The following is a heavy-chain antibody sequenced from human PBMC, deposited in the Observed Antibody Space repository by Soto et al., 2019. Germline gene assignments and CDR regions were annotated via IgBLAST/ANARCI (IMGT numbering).Heavy chain of an antibody. CDR1: GGSISSYY. CDR3: ARHRRDFDY. CDR2: IYYSGST. V-gene: IGHV4-59*08. Sequence: SETLSLTCTVSGGSISSYYWSWIRQPPGKGLEWIGYIYYSGSTNYNPSLKSRVTISVDTSKDQFSLKLSSVTAADTAVYYCARHRRDFDYWGQGTLVTVSS. J-gene: IGHJ4*02.